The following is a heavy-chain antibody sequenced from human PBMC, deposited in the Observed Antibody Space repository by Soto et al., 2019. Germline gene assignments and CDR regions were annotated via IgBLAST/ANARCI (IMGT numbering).Heavy chain of an antibody. J-gene: IGHJ6*02. CDR1: GGSISSGGYS. CDR3: AEAYGSGGSCYAGGGAYGMDV. V-gene: IGHV4-30-2*01. Sequence: QLQLQESGSGLVKPSQTLSLTCAVSGGSISSGGYSWSWIRQPPGKGLEWIGYIYHSGSTYYNPCIKSRVAISVNRPKNHSTVKVRSAPAADTAGFYCAEAYGSGGSCYAGGGAYGMDVWGQGTTVTVSS. CDR2: IYHSGST. D-gene: IGHD2-15*01.